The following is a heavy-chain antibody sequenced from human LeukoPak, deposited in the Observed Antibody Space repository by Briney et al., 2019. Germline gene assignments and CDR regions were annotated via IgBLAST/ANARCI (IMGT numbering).Heavy chain of an antibody. CDR3: ARQIAVANYLYYYYYMDV. J-gene: IGHJ6*03. V-gene: IGHV3-66*04. CDR1: GFTFSSYG. CDR2: IYSGGST. Sequence: GGSLRLSCAASGFTFSSYGMHWVRQAPGKGLEWVSVIYSGGSTYYADSVKGRFTISGDNSKNTLYLQMNSLRAEDTAVYYCARQIAVANYLYYYYYMDVWGKGTTVTISS. D-gene: IGHD6-19*01.